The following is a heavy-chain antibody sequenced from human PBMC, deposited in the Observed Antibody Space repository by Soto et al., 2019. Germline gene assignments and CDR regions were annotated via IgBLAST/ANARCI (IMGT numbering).Heavy chain of an antibody. Sequence: SETLSLTCAVYGGSFSGYYWSWIRQPPGKGLEWIGEINHSGSTNYNPSLKSRVTISVDTSKNQFSLKLSSVTAADTAVYYCARVGWVAGTEFDYCGQGTLVTVSS. V-gene: IGHV4-34*01. CDR3: ARVGWVAGTEFDY. CDR2: INHSGST. D-gene: IGHD6-19*01. CDR1: GGSFSGYY. J-gene: IGHJ4*02.